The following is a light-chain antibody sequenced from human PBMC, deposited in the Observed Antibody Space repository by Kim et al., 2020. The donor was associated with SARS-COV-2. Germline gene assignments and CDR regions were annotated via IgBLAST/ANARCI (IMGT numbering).Light chain of an antibody. CDR3: CSCAADLTLV. CDR2: EVS. V-gene: IGLV2-23*02. J-gene: IGLJ3*02. CDR1: SSDIVTCNL. Sequence: GQSITISCTGSSSDIVTCNLVSWYQQHPGKAPKVIIYEVSRRPSGVSTRFSGSKSGNTASLTISGLQTEDEADYYCCSCAADLTLVFGGGTQLTVL.